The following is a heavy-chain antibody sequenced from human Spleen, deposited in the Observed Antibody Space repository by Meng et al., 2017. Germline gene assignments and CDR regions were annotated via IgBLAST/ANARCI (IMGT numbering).Heavy chain of an antibody. J-gene: IGHJ4*02. CDR2: ISDIGGRI. CDR1: GFTFTNYA. V-gene: IGHV3-23*01. CDR3: ARGATVTYYFDY. Sequence: GESLKISCAVSGFTFTNYAMSWVRQAPGKGLEWVSTISDIGGRIYYAESVKGRFTISRDNSKNTLYLQMNSLRAEDTAVYSCARGATVTYYFDYWGQGTLVTVSS. D-gene: IGHD4-17*01.